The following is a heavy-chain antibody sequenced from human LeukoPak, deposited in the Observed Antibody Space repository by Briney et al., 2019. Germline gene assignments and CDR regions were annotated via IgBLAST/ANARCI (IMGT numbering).Heavy chain of an antibody. CDR1: GYTFTSYG. Sequence: ASVKVSCKASGYTFTSYGISWVRQAPGQGLEWMGWISVYNGNTNYAQKLQGRGTMTTDTSTSTAYMELRSLRSDDTAVYYCARPVDYYDSSGYYYYFDSWGQGTLVTVSS. CDR2: ISVYNGNT. D-gene: IGHD3-22*01. J-gene: IGHJ4*02. V-gene: IGHV1-18*01. CDR3: ARPVDYYDSSGYYYYFDS.